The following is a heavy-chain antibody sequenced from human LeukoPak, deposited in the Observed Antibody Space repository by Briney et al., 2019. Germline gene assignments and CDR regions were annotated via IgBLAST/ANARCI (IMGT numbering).Heavy chain of an antibody. D-gene: IGHD5-18*01. CDR2: IYTSGGT. CDR1: GVSISSYS. V-gene: IGHV4-4*07. J-gene: IGHJ4*02. Sequence: SETLSLTCTVSGVSISSYSWIWIRHPAGKGLEWIGRIYTSGGTNYNPSLKSRDTMSVDTSKNQFSLKLSSVTAADTAVYYCARDTYNYGSSAYYFDYWGQGTLVTVSS. CDR3: ARDTYNYGSSAYYFDY.